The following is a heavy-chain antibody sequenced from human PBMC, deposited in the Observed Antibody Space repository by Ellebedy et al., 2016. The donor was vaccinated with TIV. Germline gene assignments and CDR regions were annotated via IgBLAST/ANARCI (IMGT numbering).Heavy chain of an antibody. V-gene: IGHV3-11*01. CDR3: ARDKNRERFSYYDMDV. CDR2: ISSSGSTI. J-gene: IGHJ6*03. CDR1: GFTFSDYY. D-gene: IGHD3-3*01. Sequence: GESLKISXAASGFTFSDYYMSWIRQAPGKGLEWVSYISSSGSTIYYADSVKGRFTISRDNARDSLYLEMKNVRPDDAALYYCARDKNRERFSYYDMDVWGSGTTVTVSS.